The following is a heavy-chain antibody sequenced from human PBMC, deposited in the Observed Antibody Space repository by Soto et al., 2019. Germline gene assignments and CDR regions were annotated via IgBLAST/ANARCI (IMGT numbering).Heavy chain of an antibody. CDR3: ARGTLDYYDSSGYYFYYFDY. J-gene: IGHJ4*02. D-gene: IGHD3-22*01. CDR1: GGTFSIYA. V-gene: IGHV1-69*13. Sequence: GASVKVSCKASGGTFSIYAFSWVRQAPGQGLEWMGGIIPRFGTPNYAQKFQGRVTIIADESTSTAYMELSSLTFQDTALYYCARGTLDYYDSSGYYFYYFDYWGQGTLVTVSS. CDR2: IIPRFGTP.